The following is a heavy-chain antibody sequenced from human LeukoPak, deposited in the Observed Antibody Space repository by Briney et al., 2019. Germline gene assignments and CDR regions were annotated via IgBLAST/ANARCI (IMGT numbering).Heavy chain of an antibody. J-gene: IGHJ4*02. CDR2: INAGNGNT. CDR1: GYTFTSYA. Sequence: ASVKVSCKASGYTFTSYAMHWVRQAPGQGLEWMGWINAGNGNTKYSQKFQGRVTITRDTSASTAYMELRSLRSDDTAVYYCARDLMEMATITDYWGQGTLVTVSS. CDR3: ARDLMEMATITDY. D-gene: IGHD5-24*01. V-gene: IGHV1-3*01.